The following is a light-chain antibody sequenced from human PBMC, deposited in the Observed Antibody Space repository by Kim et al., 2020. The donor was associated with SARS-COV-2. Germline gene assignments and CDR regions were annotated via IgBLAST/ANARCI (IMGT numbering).Light chain of an antibody. J-gene: IGKJ4*01. CDR1: QAISSW. V-gene: IGKV1-12*01. CDR2: AAS. CDR3: QQASSFPLT. Sequence: DIQMTQSPSSVSASVGDRVTITCRASQAISSWLAWYQQKPGKAPNLLIYAASSLQSGVPSRFSGSGSETNFTLTISSLQPEDFATYYCQQASSFPLTFGRGTKVDIK.